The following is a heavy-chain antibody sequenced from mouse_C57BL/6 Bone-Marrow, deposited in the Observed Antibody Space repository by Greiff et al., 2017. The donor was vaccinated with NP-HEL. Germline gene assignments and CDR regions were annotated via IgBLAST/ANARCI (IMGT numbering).Heavy chain of an antibody. CDR3: TTCGSSPYAMDY. D-gene: IGHD1-1*01. V-gene: IGHV14-4*01. J-gene: IGHJ4*01. CDR1: GFNIKDDY. Sequence: EVQLQQSGAELVRPGASVKLSCTVSGFNIKDDYMHWVKQRPEQGLEWIGWIDPENGDTEYASKFQGKATITADTSSNTAYLPLSSLTSEDTAVYYCTTCGSSPYAMDYRGQGTSVTVSS. CDR2: IDPENGDT.